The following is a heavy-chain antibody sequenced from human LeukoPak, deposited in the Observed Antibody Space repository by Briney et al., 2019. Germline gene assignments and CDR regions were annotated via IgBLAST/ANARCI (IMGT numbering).Heavy chain of an antibody. V-gene: IGHV3-23*01. J-gene: IGHJ4*02. CDR3: AKIYGVTRQVFDY. CDR2: ISGSGGST. Sequence: TGGSLRLSCAASGFTFSSYGMSWVRQAPGKGLEWVSAISGSGGSTYYADSVKGRFTISRDNSKNKLYLQMNSLRAEDTAVYYCAKIYGVTRQVFDYWGQGTLVTVSS. D-gene: IGHD2/OR15-2a*01. CDR1: GFTFSSYG.